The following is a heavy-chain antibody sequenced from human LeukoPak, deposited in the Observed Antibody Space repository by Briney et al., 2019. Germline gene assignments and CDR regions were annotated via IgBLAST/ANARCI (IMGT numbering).Heavy chain of an antibody. J-gene: IGHJ6*03. CDR2: AADSGST. V-gene: IGHV4-59*01. Sequence: AETLSLTCTVSGDSMSDYFWTWTRQPPGKGLEWIGYAADSGSTNYNPSLKSRVTISIDTSKNQFSLKLTSVTAVDTAVYYCATWRYCSGGTCYGDYYIDVWGKGTTVSVSS. D-gene: IGHD2-15*01. CDR3: ATWRYCSGGTCYGDYYIDV. CDR1: GDSMSDYF.